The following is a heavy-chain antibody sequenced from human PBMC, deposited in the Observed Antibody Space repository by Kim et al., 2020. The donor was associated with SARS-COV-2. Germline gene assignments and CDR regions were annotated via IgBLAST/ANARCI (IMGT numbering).Heavy chain of an antibody. D-gene: IGHD3-10*01. J-gene: IGHJ6*02. CDR3: ARDFSGRGLWFGELYYYGMDV. V-gene: IGHV1-18*01. Sequence: ASVKVSCKASGYTFTSYGISWVRQAPGQGLEWMGWISAYNGNTNYAQKLQGRDTMTTDTSTSTAYMELRSLRSDDTAVYYCARDFSGRGLWFGELYYYGMDVXGQGTTVTVSX. CDR1: GYTFTSYG. CDR2: ISAYNGNT.